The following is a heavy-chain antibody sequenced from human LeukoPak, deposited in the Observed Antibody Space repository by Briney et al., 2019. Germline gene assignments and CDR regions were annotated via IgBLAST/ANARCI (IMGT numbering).Heavy chain of an antibody. CDR1: GFTFSSYS. Sequence: PGGSLRLSCAASGFTFSSYSMNWVRQAPGKGLEWVSSISSSSSYIYYADSAKGRFTISRDNAKNSLYLQMNSLRAEDTAVYYCARDPYSSAATDYWGQGTLITVSS. CDR3: ARDPYSSAATDY. V-gene: IGHV3-21*01. D-gene: IGHD6-19*01. J-gene: IGHJ4*02. CDR2: ISSSSSYI.